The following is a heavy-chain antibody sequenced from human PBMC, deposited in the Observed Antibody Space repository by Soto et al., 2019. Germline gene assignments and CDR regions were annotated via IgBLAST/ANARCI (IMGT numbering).Heavy chain of an antibody. D-gene: IGHD1-1*01. J-gene: IGHJ4*02. V-gene: IGHV1-18*01. CDR1: GYTFTSYG. CDR2: ISAHNGNT. CDR3: ARGRYGDY. Sequence: QVHLVQSGAEVKKPGASVKVSCKASGYTFTSYGIPWVRQAPGQGLEWMGWISAHNGNTDYAQKLQGRVIVPRDTPTSTAYMELRSLISDDTAVYYCARGRYGDYWGQGALVTVSS.